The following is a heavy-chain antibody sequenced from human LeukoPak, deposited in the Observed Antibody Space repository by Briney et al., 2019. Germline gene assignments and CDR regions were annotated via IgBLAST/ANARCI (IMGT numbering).Heavy chain of an antibody. CDR1: GFTFSSYS. J-gene: IGHJ4*02. D-gene: IGHD2-15*01. V-gene: IGHV3-48*01. CDR2: ISSSSSTI. Sequence: GGSLRLSCAASGFTFSSYSMNWVRQAPGKGLEWVSYISSSSSTIYYADSVKGRFTISRDNAKNSLYLQMSSLRAEDTAVYYCASQYCSGGSCYQGTSNYWGQGTLVTVSS. CDR3: ASQYCSGGSCYQGTSNY.